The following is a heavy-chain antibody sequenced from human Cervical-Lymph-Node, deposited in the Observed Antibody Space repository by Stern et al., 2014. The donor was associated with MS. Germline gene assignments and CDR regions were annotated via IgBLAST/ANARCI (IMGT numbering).Heavy chain of an antibody. D-gene: IGHD4-23*01. V-gene: IGHV1-69*06. CDR2: IFPNYPSP. CDR1: GGTFNSFG. J-gene: IGHJ3*01. CDR3: AKTASPVGTPDVFDV. Sequence: QEQLGQSGAEVKKPGSSVKVSCQTFGGTFNSFGITWLRQTPGQGLEWMGGIFPNYPSPNYARKIEGRVTITADKSTNTSYMVLRSLTSDDTAVYYCAKTASPVGTPDVFDVWGQGTFVTVSS.